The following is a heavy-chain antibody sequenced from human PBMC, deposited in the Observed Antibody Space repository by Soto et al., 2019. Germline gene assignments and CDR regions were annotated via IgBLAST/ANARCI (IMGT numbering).Heavy chain of an antibody. J-gene: IGHJ4*02. D-gene: IGHD3-22*01. CDR3: ARRGTYYYDSSGYNFDY. V-gene: IGHV3-48*03. CDR1: GFTFSSYE. Sequence: EVQLVESGGGLVQPGGSLRLSCAASGFTFSSYEMNWVRQAPGKGLEWVSYISSSGSTIYYADSVKGRFTISRDNAKNSLYLQMNSLRAEDTAVYYCARRGTYYYDSSGYNFDYWGQGTLVTVSS. CDR2: ISSSGSTI.